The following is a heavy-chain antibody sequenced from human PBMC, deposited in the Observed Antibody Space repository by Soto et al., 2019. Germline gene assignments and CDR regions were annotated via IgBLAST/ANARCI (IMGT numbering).Heavy chain of an antibody. CDR3: ARRYYYDRSGYYYFDY. Sequence: QVQLQESGPGLVKPSQTLSLTCTVSGGSISSGGYYWNWIRQHPGKGLEGIGYIYHSGSTYYNPSLKSRVTITMDTSKNQFSLELSSVTAADTAVYYCARRYYYDRSGYYYFDYWGQGTLLTVSS. D-gene: IGHD3-22*01. CDR1: GGSISSGGYY. J-gene: IGHJ4*02. V-gene: IGHV4-31*03. CDR2: IYHSGST.